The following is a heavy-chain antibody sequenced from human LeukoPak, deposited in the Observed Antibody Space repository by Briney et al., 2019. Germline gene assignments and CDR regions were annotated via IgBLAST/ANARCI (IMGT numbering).Heavy chain of an antibody. V-gene: IGHV3-21*01. CDR1: GFTFSSHN. CDR2: ISSSSTYV. Sequence: PGGSLRLSCAASGFTFSSHNMNWVRQAPGKGLEWVSSISSSSTYVNYADSVKGRFTISRDNAKTSLYLQMNSLRAEDTAVYYCASAGSGYLDFWGQGTLVTVSS. D-gene: IGHD3-10*01. CDR3: ASAGSGYLDF. J-gene: IGHJ4*02.